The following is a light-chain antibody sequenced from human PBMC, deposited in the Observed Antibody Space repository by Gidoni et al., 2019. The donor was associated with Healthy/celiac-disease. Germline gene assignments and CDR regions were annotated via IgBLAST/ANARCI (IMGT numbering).Light chain of an antibody. CDR2: AAS. CDR3: QQSYSTPWT. CDR1: QSSSSY. J-gene: IGKJ1*01. Sequence: DIQMTQSPSSLSASVGDRVTITCRASQSSSSYLHWYQQKPGKAPKLLIYAASSLQSGVPSRFSGSGSGTDFTLTISSLQPEDFATYYCQQSYSTPWTFGQGTKVEIK. V-gene: IGKV1-39*01.